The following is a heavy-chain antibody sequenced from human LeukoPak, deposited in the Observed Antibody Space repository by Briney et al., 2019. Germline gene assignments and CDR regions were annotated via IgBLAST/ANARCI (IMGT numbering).Heavy chain of an antibody. J-gene: IGHJ4*02. Sequence: PGGSLRLSCKGSGFTFGDYAVNWFRQAPGKGLEWVGFIRSKAYGESTQYAAAVKGRFTMSRDDSTSIAYLQMNSLKSEDTGVYYCTRSRMTTVTTAHWGQGTLVTVSS. V-gene: IGHV3-49*03. CDR2: IRSKAYGEST. D-gene: IGHD4-17*01. CDR1: GFTFGDYA. CDR3: TRSRMTTVTTAH.